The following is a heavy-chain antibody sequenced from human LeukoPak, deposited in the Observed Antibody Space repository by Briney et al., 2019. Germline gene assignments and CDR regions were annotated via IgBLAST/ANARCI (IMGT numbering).Heavy chain of an antibody. CDR2: IKPDGSEK. CDR1: GLTFSSYW. Sequence: GGSLRLSCAGSGLTFSSYWMTWVRQAPGKGLEWVANIKPDGSEKAYVDSVKGRFTISRDNAKNSLYLQMNSLRAEDTAVYYCAKLGIAAAGVDYWGQGTLVTVSS. J-gene: IGHJ4*02. V-gene: IGHV3-7*02. CDR3: AKLGIAAAGVDY. D-gene: IGHD6-13*01.